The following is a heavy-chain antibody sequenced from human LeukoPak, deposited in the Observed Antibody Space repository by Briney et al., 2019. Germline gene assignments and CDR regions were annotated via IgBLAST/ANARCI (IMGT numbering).Heavy chain of an antibody. V-gene: IGHV3-48*01. CDR3: ARDQGYSARGSCDY. Sequence: GGSLRLSCAASGFTFSSYSMNWVRQAPGKGLEWVSYISSGSSTIYYADSVKGRFTISRDNAKNSLYLQVNSLRAEDTAVYYCARDQGYSARGSCDYWGQGTLVTVSS. D-gene: IGHD1-26*01. J-gene: IGHJ4*02. CDR2: ISSGSSTI. CDR1: GFTFSSYS.